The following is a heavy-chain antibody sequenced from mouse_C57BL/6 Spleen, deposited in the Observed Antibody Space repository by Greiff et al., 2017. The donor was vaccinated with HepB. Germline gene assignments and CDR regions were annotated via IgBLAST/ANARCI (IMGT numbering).Heavy chain of an antibody. CDR1: GYAFSSSW. Sequence: QVQLQQSGPELVKPGASVKISCKASGYAFSSSWMNWVKQRPGKGLEWIGRIYPGDGDTNYNGKFKGKATLTADKSSSTAYMQLSSLTSEDSAVYFCARSPYGFAYWGQGTLVTVSA. V-gene: IGHV1-82*01. CDR2: IYPGDGDT. J-gene: IGHJ3*01. CDR3: ARSPYGFAY. D-gene: IGHD1-1*01.